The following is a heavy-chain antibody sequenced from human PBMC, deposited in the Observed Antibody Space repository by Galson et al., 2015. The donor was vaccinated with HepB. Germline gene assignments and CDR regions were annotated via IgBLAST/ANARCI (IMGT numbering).Heavy chain of an antibody. J-gene: IGHJ5*02. CDR3: AREGGITMPPTYNWFDP. CDR2: IKQDGSEK. Sequence: SLRLSCAASGFTFSSYWMSWVRQAPGKGLEWVANIKQDGSEKYYVDSVKGRFTISRDNAKNSLYLQMNSLRAEDTAVYYCAREGGITMPPTYNWFDPWGQGTLVTVSS. CDR1: GFTFSSYW. D-gene: IGHD2-15*01. V-gene: IGHV3-7*03.